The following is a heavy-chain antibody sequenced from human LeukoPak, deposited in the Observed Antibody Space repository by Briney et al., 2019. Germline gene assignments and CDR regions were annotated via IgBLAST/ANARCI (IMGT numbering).Heavy chain of an antibody. J-gene: IGHJ4*02. Sequence: ASVKVSCKASGYTFTGYYMHWVRQAPGQGLEWMGWINPNSGGTNYAQKFQGRVTMTRDTSISTAHMELSRLRSDDTAVYYCATEPPYDSSGYYFQFDYWGQGTLVTVSS. CDR1: GYTFTGYY. D-gene: IGHD3-22*01. CDR2: INPNSGGT. V-gene: IGHV1-2*02. CDR3: ATEPPYDSSGYYFQFDY.